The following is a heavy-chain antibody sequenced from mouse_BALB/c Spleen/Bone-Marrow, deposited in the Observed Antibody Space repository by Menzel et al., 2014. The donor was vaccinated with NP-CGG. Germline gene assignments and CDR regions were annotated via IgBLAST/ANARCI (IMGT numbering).Heavy chain of an antibody. J-gene: IGHJ3*01. V-gene: IGHV1-85*01. Sequence: QVQLQHSGAELVKPGASVKLSCKASGYTFTSYDINWVRQRPEQGLEWIEWIFPGDGRTKYNEKFKGKATLTTDKSSSTAYMQLSRLTSEDSAVYFCARGDEDWGQGTLVTVSA. CDR1: GYTFTSYD. CDR3: ARGDED. CDR2: IFPGDGRT.